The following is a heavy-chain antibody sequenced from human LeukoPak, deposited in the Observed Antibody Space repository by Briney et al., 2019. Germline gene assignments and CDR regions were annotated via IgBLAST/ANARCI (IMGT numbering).Heavy chain of an antibody. D-gene: IGHD5-18*01. V-gene: IGHV3-21*04. Sequence: GGSLRLSCAASGFTFSTYSMDWVRQAPGKGLEWVSSISSSSSYIYYADSVKGRFTISRDNAKNSLYLQMNSLRADDTAVYYCVRGYSYGWFDPWGQGTLVTVSS. J-gene: IGHJ5*02. CDR3: VRGYSYGWFDP. CDR2: ISSSSSYI. CDR1: GFTFSTYS.